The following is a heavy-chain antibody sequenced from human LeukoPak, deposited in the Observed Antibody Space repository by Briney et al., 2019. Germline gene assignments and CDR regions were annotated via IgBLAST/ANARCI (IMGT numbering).Heavy chain of an antibody. V-gene: IGHV4-34*01. CDR2: INHSGST. D-gene: IGHD3-3*01. CDR1: GGSFSGYY. Sequence: SETLSLTCAVYGGSFSGYYWSWIRQPPGKGLEWIGEINHSGSTNYNPSLNSRVTISVDTSKGQFSLKLSAVTAVDTAVYYCARGGRARITIFGVVRETFDYWGQGTLVAVSS. CDR3: ARGGRARITIFGVVRETFDY. J-gene: IGHJ4*02.